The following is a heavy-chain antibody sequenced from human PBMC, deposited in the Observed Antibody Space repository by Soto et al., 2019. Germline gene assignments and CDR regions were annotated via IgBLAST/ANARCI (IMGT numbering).Heavy chain of an antibody. CDR3: ARDRWVYCSCTSCYFMGDY. CDR2: ISAYDGNT. D-gene: IGHD2-2*01. Sequence: ASVKVSCKASGYTLTSYGISWVRQAPGQGLEWMGWISAYDGNTNYAQKLQGRVTMTTDTSTSTAYMELRSLRSDDTAVYYCARDRWVYCSCTSCYFMGDYWGQGTLVTGSS. V-gene: IGHV1-18*01. J-gene: IGHJ4*02. CDR1: GYTLTSYG.